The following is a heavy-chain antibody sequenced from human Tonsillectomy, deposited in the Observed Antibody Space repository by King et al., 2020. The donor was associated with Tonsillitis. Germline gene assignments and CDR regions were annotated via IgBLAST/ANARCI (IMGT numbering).Heavy chain of an antibody. D-gene: IGHD3-22*01. V-gene: IGHV5-51*01. J-gene: IGHJ4*02. CDR1: GYTFTNYW. Sequence: VQLVESGAEVKKPGESLKISCKGSGYTFTNYWIAWVRQMPGKGLEWMGIIYPGDSDTRYSPSFQGQVTISADKSINTAYVQWNSLESSDTAMYYCARQGDSTGYYAYWGQGTLVTVSS. CDR2: IYPGDSDT. CDR3: ARQGDSTGYYAY.